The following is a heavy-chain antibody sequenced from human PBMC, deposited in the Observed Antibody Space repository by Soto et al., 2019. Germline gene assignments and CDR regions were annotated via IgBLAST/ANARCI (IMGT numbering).Heavy chain of an antibody. Sequence: ASVKVSCKASGYTFTSYGISWVRQAPGQGLEWMGWISAYNGNTNYAQKLQGRVTMTADTSTSTAYMELRSLRSDDTAVYYCAREGYCSGGSCYHFDYWGQGTLVTVSS. CDR3: AREGYCSGGSCYHFDY. CDR2: ISAYNGNT. J-gene: IGHJ4*02. V-gene: IGHV1-18*01. CDR1: GYTFTSYG. D-gene: IGHD2-15*01.